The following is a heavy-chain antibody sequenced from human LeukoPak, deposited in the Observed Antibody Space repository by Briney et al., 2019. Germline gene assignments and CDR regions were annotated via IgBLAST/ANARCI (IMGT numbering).Heavy chain of an antibody. J-gene: IGHJ4*02. CDR2: IYSGGST. Sequence: GGSLRLSCAASGFTVSSNYMSWVRQAPGKGLEWVSVIYSGGSTYYADSVKGRFTISRDNSKNTLYLQMNSLRAEDTAVYYCARGRTTRIAAAGRSIGYWGQGTLVTVSS. V-gene: IGHV3-66*01. CDR3: ARGRTTRIAAAGRSIGY. CDR1: GFTVSSNY. D-gene: IGHD6-13*01.